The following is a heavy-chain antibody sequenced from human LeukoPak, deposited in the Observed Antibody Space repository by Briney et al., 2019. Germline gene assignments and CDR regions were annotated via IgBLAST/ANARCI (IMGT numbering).Heavy chain of an antibody. J-gene: IGHJ4*02. V-gene: IGHV1-46*01. D-gene: IGHD3-22*01. CDR1: GYSFTSNY. Sequence: ASVKVSCKASGYSFTSNYIHWVRQAPGQGLEWMGMIYPSDGSTSYVQKFQGRVTMTRDTSISTAYIELSRLRSDDTALYYCARAAYYYDGSGYYLGDWGQGTLVTVSS. CDR2: IYPSDGST. CDR3: ARAAYYYDGSGYYLGD.